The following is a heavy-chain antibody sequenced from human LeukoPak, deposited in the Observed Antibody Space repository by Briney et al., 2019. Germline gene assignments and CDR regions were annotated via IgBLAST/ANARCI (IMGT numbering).Heavy chain of an antibody. J-gene: IGHJ4*02. CDR3: ARDYYDSSGYYYFDY. Sequence: PSQTLSLTCTVSGGSISSGGYYWSWIRQHPGKGLEWIGYINYSGSTYYNPSLKSRVTISVDTSKNQFSLKLSSVTAADTAVYYCARDYYDSSGYYYFDYWGQGTLVTVSS. V-gene: IGHV4-31*03. CDR2: INYSGST. D-gene: IGHD3-22*01. CDR1: GGSISSGGYY.